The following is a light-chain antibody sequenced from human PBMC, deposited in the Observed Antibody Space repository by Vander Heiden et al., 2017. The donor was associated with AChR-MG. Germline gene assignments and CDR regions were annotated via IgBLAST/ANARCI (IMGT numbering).Light chain of an antibody. Sequence: SALTQPPSASGSPGQSVTLSCPGTSSNVGAYTFVSRYQQYPGKAPELLIYEVDKRPSGVPDRFSASKSGDTASLTVSGLRAEDEADYYCRSYAGNNNVVFGGGTKLTVL. V-gene: IGLV2-8*01. CDR3: RSYAGNNNVV. CDR2: EVD. J-gene: IGLJ2*01. CDR1: SSNVGAYTF.